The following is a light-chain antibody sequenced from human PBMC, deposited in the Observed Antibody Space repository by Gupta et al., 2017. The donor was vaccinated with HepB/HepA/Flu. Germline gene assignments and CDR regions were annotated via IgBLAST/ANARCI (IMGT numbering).Light chain of an antibody. Sequence: HAVVPPEPHLTVSPGGTATPTCCSSTGPVITGHWPYWFQQKPGQAPRILIYETNNKDSWTPARFSGALLGGKAALTLSGAQTEDEAEYYCFLSDRGRPWVFGGGTKLTVL. V-gene: IGLV7-46*01. CDR3: FLSDRGRPWV. CDR1: TGPVITGHW. CDR2: ETN. J-gene: IGLJ3*02.